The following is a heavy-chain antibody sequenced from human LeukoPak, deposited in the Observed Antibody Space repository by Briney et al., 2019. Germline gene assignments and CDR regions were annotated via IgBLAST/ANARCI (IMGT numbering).Heavy chain of an antibody. Sequence: PGGSLRLSCAASGFTFSSYWMNWVRQAPGKGLQWVANIKQDGSEKYYVDSVKGRFTISRDNAKKSLYLQMNSLRAEDTALYYCARDDDWNYEDYWGQGTVVTVSS. CDR2: IKQDGSEK. CDR1: GFTFSSYW. V-gene: IGHV3-7*01. CDR3: ARDDDWNYEDY. D-gene: IGHD1-7*01. J-gene: IGHJ4*02.